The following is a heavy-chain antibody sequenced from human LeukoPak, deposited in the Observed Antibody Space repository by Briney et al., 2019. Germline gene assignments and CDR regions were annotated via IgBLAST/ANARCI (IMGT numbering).Heavy chain of an antibody. V-gene: IGHV5-51*01. D-gene: IGHD6-6*01. CDR2: IYPGDSGT. Sequence: GESLKISCKGSGYSSTSYWIGWVRQMPGKGLEWMGIIYPGDSGTRYSPSFQGQVTISADKSISTAYLQWSSLKASDTAMYYCTRQEYSSSSVDYWGQGTLVTVSS. CDR1: GYSSTSYW. CDR3: TRQEYSSSSVDY. J-gene: IGHJ4*02.